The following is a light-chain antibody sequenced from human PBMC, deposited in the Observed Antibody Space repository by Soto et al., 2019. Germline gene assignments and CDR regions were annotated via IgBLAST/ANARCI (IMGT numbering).Light chain of an antibody. V-gene: IGLV2-8*01. J-gene: IGLJ2*01. CDR2: EVS. CDR1: SSDVGGYNF. CDR3: SSYTSSNTLV. Sequence: QSALTQPPSASGSPGQSVTISCTGTSSDVGGYNFVSWYQHHPGKAPKLIIYEVSKRPSGVPNRFSGSKSGNTASLTISGLQAEDEADYYCSSYTSSNTLVFGGGTKLTVL.